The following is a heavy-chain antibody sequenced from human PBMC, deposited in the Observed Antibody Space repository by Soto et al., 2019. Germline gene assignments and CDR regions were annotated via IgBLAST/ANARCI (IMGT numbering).Heavy chain of an antibody. V-gene: IGHV4-59*08. CDR1: GGSISNYY. J-gene: IGHJ4*02. D-gene: IGHD2-15*01. CDR3: ARHEVDSYYFDY. Sequence: SETLSVTCTVSGGSISNYYWSWIRQPPGKGLEWIGYIYYTGGTNYNPSLQNRVTMSVDTSRNQFSLKLGSVTAADTAVYYCARHEVDSYYFDYWGQGILVT. CDR2: IYYTGGT.